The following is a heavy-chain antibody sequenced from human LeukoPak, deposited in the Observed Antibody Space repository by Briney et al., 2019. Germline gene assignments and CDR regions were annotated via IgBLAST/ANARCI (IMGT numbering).Heavy chain of an antibody. CDR2: MNPNSGNT. CDR1: GYTFTRYD. J-gene: IGHJ5*02. Sequence: ASVKVSCKASGYTFTRYDINWVRQAPGQGLEWMGWMNPNSGNTGYAQKFQGRVTMTRNTSISTAYMELSSLRSEDTAVYYCARGSGYCSSTSCYTWFDPWGQGTLVTVSS. V-gene: IGHV1-8*01. CDR3: ARGSGYCSSTSCYTWFDP. D-gene: IGHD2-2*02.